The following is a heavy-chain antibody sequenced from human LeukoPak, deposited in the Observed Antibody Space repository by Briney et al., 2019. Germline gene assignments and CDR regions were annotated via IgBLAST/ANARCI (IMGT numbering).Heavy chain of an antibody. CDR1: GGSISSYY. D-gene: IGHD3-22*01. J-gene: IGHJ4*02. CDR3: ARVPDYYDSSGYIDY. Sequence: SETLSLTCTVSGGSISSYYWSWIRQPPGKGLEWTGYIYYSGSTNYNPSLKSRVTISVDTSKNQFSLKLSSVTAADTAVYYCARVPDYYDSSGYIDYWGQGTLVTVSS. CDR2: IYYSGST. V-gene: IGHV4-59*01.